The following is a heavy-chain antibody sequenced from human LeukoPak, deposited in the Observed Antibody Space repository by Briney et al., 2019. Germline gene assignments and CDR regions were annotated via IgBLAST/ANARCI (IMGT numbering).Heavy chain of an antibody. CDR3: ARSVVVVAATFDY. V-gene: IGHV1-2*02. Sequence: GASVKVSCKASGYTFTGYYMHWVRQAPGQGLEWMGWINPNSGGTNCAQKFQGRVTMTRDTSISTAYMELSRLRSDDTAVYYCARSVVVVAATFDYWGQRTLVTVSS. CDR1: GYTFTGYY. CDR2: INPNSGGT. D-gene: IGHD2-15*01. J-gene: IGHJ4*02.